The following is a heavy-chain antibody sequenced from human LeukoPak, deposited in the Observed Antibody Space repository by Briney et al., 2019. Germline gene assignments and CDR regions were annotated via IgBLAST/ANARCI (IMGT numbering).Heavy chain of an antibody. CDR2: IKSKTDGGTT. V-gene: IGHV3-15*05. CDR3: VKAILFGSASYYAD. CDR1: GFTFSNAW. D-gene: IGHD3-22*01. J-gene: IGHJ4*02. Sequence: GGSLRLSCAASGFTFSNAWMSWVRQAPGKGLEWVGRIKSKTDGGTTDYAAPVTDRFTISRDNSKNTLSLQMGSLRPEDTAVYYCVKAILFGSASYYADWGQGTLVTVSS.